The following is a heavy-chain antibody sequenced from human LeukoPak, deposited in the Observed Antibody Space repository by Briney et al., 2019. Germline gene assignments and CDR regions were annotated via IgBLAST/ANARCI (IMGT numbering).Heavy chain of an antibody. Sequence: ASVKVSCKASGYTFTSYDINWVRQATGQGLEWMGWMNPNSGNTGYAQKFQGRVTITRNTSISTAYMELSSLRSEDTAVYYCARGPRYQLLSSFYNWFDPWGQGTLVTISS. CDR3: ARGPRYQLLSSFYNWFDP. CDR1: GYTFTSYD. J-gene: IGHJ5*02. V-gene: IGHV1-8*03. D-gene: IGHD2-2*01. CDR2: MNPNSGNT.